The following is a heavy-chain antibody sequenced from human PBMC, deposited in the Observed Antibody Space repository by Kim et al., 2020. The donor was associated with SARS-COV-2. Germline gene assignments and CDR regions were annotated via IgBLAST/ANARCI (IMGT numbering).Heavy chain of an antibody. Sequence: ASVKVSCKASGYTFTSYDINWVRQATGQGLEWMGWMNPNSGNTGYAQKFQGRVTMTRNTSISTAYMELSSLRSEDTAVYYCARGYHPGRRLWGSCRYTIDYWGQGTLVTVSS. V-gene: IGHV1-8*01. CDR2: MNPNSGNT. CDR1: GYTFTSYD. CDR3: ARGYHPGRRLWGSCRYTIDY. D-gene: IGHD3-16*02. J-gene: IGHJ4*02.